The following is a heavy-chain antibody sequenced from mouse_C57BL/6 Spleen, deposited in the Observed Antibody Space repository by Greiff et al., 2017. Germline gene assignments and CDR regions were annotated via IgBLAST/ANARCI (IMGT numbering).Heavy chain of an antibody. J-gene: IGHJ4*01. CDR2: IDPSDSET. V-gene: IGHV1-52*01. Sequence: VQLQQPGAELVRPGSSVKLSCKASGYTFTSYWMHWVKQRPIQGLEWIGNIDPSDSETHYNQKFKDKATLTVDKSSSTAYMQLSSLTSEDSAVYYCATLYCYGSSYDYYAMDYWGQGTSVTVSS. D-gene: IGHD1-1*01. CDR1: GYTFTSYW. CDR3: ATLYCYGSSYDYYAMDY.